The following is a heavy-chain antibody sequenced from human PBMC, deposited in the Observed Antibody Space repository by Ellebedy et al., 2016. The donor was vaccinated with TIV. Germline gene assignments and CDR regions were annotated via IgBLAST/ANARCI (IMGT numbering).Heavy chain of an antibody. J-gene: IGHJ4*02. CDR3: ARQGGYSGYDSPFDY. V-gene: IGHV4-59*08. Sequence: SETLSLXCTVSGGSISSYYWSWIRQPPGKGLEWIGYIYYSGSTNYNPSLKSRVTISVDTSKNQFSLKLSSVTAADTAVYYCARQGGYSGYDSPFDYWGQGTLVTVSS. D-gene: IGHD5-12*01. CDR1: GGSISSYY. CDR2: IYYSGST.